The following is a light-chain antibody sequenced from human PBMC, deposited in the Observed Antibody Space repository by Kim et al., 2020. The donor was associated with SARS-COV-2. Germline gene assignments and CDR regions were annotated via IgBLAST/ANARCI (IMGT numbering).Light chain of an antibody. CDR2: GAS. V-gene: IGKV3-20*01. CDR3: QQYGSSLYT. CDR1: QSVSSSY. Sequence: EIVLTQSPGTLSLSPGERATLSCRASQSVSSSYLAWYQQKPGQAPRLLIYGASSRATGIPDRFSGSGSGTDFTLTISRLEPEDFAVYYSQQYGSSLYTFGQGPKLEI. J-gene: IGKJ2*01.